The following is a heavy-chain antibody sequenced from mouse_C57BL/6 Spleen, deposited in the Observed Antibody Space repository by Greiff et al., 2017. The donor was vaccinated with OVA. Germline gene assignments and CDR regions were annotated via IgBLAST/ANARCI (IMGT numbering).Heavy chain of an antibody. V-gene: IGHV1-82*01. J-gene: IGHJ2*01. Sequence: LMESGASVKISCKASGYAFSSSWMNWVKQRPGKGLEWIGRIYPGDGDTNYNGKFKGKATLTADKSSSTAYMQLSSLTSEDSAVYFCASGYYFFDYWGQGTTLTVSS. CDR1: GYAFSSSW. CDR3: ASGYYFFDY. CDR2: IYPGDGDT. D-gene: IGHD2-3*01.